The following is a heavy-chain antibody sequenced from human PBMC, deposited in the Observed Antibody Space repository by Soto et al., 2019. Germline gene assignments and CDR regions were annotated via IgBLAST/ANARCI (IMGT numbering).Heavy chain of an antibody. CDR3: AKEDSKQRLSGVDY. CDR2: ISGSGGST. J-gene: IGHJ4*01. D-gene: IGHD6-19*01. CDR1: RCTSSSDR. Sequence: GGPLRCSSAASRCTSSSDRMSWVHGARGKGVEWLSAISGSGGSTYYADSVKGRFTISRDNSKNTLYLQMNSLRAEDTAVYYWAKEDSKQRLSGVDYWGYGSLVIV. V-gene: IGHV3-23*01.